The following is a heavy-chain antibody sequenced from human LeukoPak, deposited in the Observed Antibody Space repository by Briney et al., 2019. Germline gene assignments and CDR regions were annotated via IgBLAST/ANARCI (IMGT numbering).Heavy chain of an antibody. J-gene: IGHJ4*02. CDR1: GGSISSGGYY. Sequence: SQTLSLTCTVSGGSISSGGYYWSWLRQHPGKGLEWIGYIYYSGSTYYNPSLKRRVTISVDTSKNQFSLKLSSVTAADTAVYYCARDSSNWGAFDYWGQGTLVTVSS. V-gene: IGHV4-31*03. CDR3: ARDSSNWGAFDY. CDR2: IYYSGST. D-gene: IGHD7-27*01.